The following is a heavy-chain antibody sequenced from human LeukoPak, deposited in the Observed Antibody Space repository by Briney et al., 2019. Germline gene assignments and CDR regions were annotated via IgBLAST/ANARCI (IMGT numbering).Heavy chain of an antibody. CDR2: IYSAGST. CDR1: GFTVSSTY. D-gene: IGHD6-25*01. Sequence: GGSLRLSCAASGFTVSSTYMSWVRQAPGKGLGWVSVIYSAGSTYYADSVKGRFTISRDNSKNTVHLQMNSLRAEDTAVYYCARDGGTYWYFDLWGRGTLVTVSS. J-gene: IGHJ2*01. V-gene: IGHV3-66*01. CDR3: ARDGGTYWYFDL.